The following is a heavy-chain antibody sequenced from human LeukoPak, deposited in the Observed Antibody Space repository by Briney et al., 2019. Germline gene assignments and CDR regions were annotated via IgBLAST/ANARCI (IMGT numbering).Heavy chain of an antibody. V-gene: IGHV3-48*01. CDR1: GFTFSSYY. Sequence: GGSLRLSCAASGFTFSSYYMNWVRQAPGKGLEWISYISSSSSTMYYADSVKGRFTISRDNAKNSLYLQMNSLRAEDTAVYFCASGRNLPADWGQGTLVTVPS. D-gene: IGHD2/OR15-2a*01. CDR2: ISSSSSTM. CDR3: ASGRNLPAD. J-gene: IGHJ4*02.